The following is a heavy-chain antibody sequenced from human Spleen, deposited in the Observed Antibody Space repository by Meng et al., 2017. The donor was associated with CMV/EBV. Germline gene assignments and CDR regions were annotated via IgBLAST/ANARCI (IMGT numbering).Heavy chain of an antibody. CDR2: ISWSGDNT. J-gene: IGHJ4*02. Sequence: LSLTCAASGFTFDDYAMTWVRQAPGQGLEWVSTISWSGDNTGYADSVKGRFTISRDNAKNALFLQMNSLRAEDTAFYYCTRDGVATGDYWGQGTLVTVSS. V-gene: IGHV3-20*04. D-gene: IGHD5-12*01. CDR3: TRDGVATGDY. CDR1: GFTFDDYA.